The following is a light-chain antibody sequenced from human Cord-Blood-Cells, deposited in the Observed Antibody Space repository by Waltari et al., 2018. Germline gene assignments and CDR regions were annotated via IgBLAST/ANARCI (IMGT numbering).Light chain of an antibody. Sequence: EIVMTQSPDTLSVSPGERATLACRASQSVSSNFAWYQQKPGQAPRLLIYGASTRATGIPARFSGSGSGTEFTLTISSLQSEDFAVYYCQQYNNWWTFGQGSKVEIK. CDR3: QQYNNWWT. CDR2: GAS. V-gene: IGKV3-15*01. J-gene: IGKJ1*01. CDR1: QSVSSN.